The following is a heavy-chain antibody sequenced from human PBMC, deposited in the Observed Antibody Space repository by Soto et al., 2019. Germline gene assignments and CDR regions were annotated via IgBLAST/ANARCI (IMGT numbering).Heavy chain of an antibody. CDR1: GFTFSDYG. Sequence: QVQLVESGGGVVQPGRSLRLSCAASGFTFSDYGMHWVRQAPGKGLEWVAVISYDGSDGYYADSVKGRLTLSRDNSKNTLYLPMNSLRAEDTAVYDCTKCDHGDSTGDYWGKGNLVTVS. J-gene: IGHJ4*02. V-gene: IGHV3-30*18. D-gene: IGHD4-17*01. CDR2: ISYDGSDG. CDR3: TKCDHGDSTGDY.